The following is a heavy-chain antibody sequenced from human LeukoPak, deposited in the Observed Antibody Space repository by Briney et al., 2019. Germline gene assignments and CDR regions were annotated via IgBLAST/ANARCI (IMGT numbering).Heavy chain of an antibody. CDR3: AKHYYDSSGLVNFDY. D-gene: IGHD3-22*01. J-gene: IGHJ4*02. V-gene: IGHV3-23*01. CDR1: GFTFSDYG. CDR2: ISSRGGST. Sequence: GGSLRLSCAASGFTFSDYGMSWVRQAPGMGLEWVSTISSRGGSTYYADSVKGRFTVSRDNSKNTLYLQMNSLRAEDTAIYYCAKHYYDSSGLVNFDYWGQGTLVTVSS.